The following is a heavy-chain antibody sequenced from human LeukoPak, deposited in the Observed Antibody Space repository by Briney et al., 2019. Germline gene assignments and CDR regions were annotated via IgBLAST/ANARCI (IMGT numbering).Heavy chain of an antibody. CDR3: ARVGSYYDSSGSFYEI. J-gene: IGHJ3*02. V-gene: IGHV1-2*02. CDR1: GYTFTGYY. Sequence: ASVKVSCKASGYTFTGYYMHWERQAPGQGLEWMGWINPNSGGTNYAQKFQGRVTMTRDTSISTACMELSRLRSDDTAMYYCARVGSYYDSSGSFYEIWGQGTMATVSS. CDR2: INPNSGGT. D-gene: IGHD3-22*01.